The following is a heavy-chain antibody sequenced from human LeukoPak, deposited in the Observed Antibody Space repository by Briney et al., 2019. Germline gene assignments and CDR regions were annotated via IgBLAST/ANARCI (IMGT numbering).Heavy chain of an antibody. CDR1: GFTVSSNY. CDR3: GRKLRPAPPDAFDI. J-gene: IGHJ3*02. D-gene: IGHD1-14*01. V-gene: IGHV3-53*01. CDR2: IYSGGST. Sequence: PGGSLRLSCAASGFTVSSNYMSWVRQAPGKGLEWVSVIYSGGSTYYADSAKGRFTISRDNSKNTLYLQMNSLRAEDTAVYYCGRKLRPAPPDAFDIWGQGTMVTVSS.